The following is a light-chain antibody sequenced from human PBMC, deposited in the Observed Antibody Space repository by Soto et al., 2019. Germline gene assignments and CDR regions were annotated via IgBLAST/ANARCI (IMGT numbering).Light chain of an antibody. CDR1: QSVSSSY. CDR2: GAS. J-gene: IGKJ5*01. CDR3: QQYGSSPLT. Sequence: EILLTQSPCTLSLSPGERATLSCRASQSVSSSYLAWYQQKPGQAPRLLIYGASSRATGIPERFSGSGSGTDFTLTISRLAPEDFEVYYCQQYGSSPLTFGQGTRLEIK. V-gene: IGKV3-20*01.